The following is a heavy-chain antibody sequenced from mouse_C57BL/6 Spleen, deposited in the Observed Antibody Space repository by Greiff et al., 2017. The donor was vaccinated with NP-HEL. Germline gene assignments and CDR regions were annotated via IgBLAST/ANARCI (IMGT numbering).Heavy chain of an antibody. CDR2: IDPEDGET. Sequence: EVQLQQPGAELVKPGASVKLSCKASGYTFTSYWMHWVKQRPGRGLEWIGRIDPEDGETKYAPKFQGKATITADTSSNTAYLQLSSLTSEDTAVYYCARQGGYYFDYWGQGTTLTVSS. CDR3: ARQGGYYFDY. V-gene: IGHV14-2*01. D-gene: IGHD1-1*02. CDR1: GYTFTSYW. J-gene: IGHJ2*01.